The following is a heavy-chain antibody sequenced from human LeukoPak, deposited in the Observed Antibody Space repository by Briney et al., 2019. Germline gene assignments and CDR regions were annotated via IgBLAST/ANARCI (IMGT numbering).Heavy chain of an antibody. CDR3: ARDPYNGSYGDDYYYYMDV. D-gene: IGHD1-26*01. CDR2: ISSSGSTI. V-gene: IGHV3-48*03. CDR1: GFTFSSYE. J-gene: IGHJ6*03. Sequence: GGSLRLSCAASGFTFSSYEMNWVRQAPGKGLEWVSYISSSGSTIYYADSVKGRFTISRDNAKNSLSLQMNSLRAEDTAVYYCARDPYNGSYGDDYYYYMDVWGKGTTVTISS.